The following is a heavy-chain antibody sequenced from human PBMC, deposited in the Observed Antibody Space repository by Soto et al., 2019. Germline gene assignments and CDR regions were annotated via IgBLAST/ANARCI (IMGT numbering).Heavy chain of an antibody. J-gene: IGHJ6*03. D-gene: IGHD3-16*01. Sequence: EVQLVESGGGLVQPGRSLRLACAASGFTFDQYTMHWVRQAPGKGLEWVSSITWHSGTIGYADSVKGRFTISRDNAKNSLYMQMTRLRGEDTALYYCAKEMITFGDFNYYYMDVWGNGTTVTVSS. V-gene: IGHV3-9*01. CDR2: ITWHSGTI. CDR3: AKEMITFGDFNYYYMDV. CDR1: GFTFDQYT.